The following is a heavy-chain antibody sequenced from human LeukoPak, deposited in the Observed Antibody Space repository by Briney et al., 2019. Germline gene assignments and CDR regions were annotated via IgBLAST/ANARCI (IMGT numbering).Heavy chain of an antibody. CDR2: INSDGSTT. CDR1: GFTFSSYW. V-gene: IGHV3-74*01. Sequence: PGGSLRLSCAASGFTFSSYWMHWVRQAPGKGLVWVSRINSDGSTTNYADSVKGRFTISRDNAKNTLYLQMNSPRAEDTAVYYCARVSLASDPYWGQGTLVTVSS. CDR3: ARVSLASDPY. J-gene: IGHJ4*02. D-gene: IGHD5/OR15-5a*01.